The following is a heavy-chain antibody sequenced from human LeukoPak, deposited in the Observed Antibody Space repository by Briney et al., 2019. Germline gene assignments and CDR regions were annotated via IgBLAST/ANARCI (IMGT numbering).Heavy chain of an antibody. CDR1: GFNFSNYG. CDR2: ISSSSSYI. CDR3: ASGRTMIVVPPFDY. D-gene: IGHD3-22*01. V-gene: IGHV3-21*01. Sequence: GGSLRLSCAASGFNFSNYGMHWVRQAPGKGLEWVSSISSSSSYIYYADSVKGRFTISRDNAKNSLYLQMNSLRAEDTAVYYCASGRTMIVVPPFDYWGQGTLVTVSS. J-gene: IGHJ4*02.